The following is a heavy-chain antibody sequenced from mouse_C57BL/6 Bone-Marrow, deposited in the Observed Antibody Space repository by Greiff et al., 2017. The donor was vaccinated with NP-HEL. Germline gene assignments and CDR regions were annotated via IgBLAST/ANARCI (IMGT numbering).Heavy chain of an antibody. J-gene: IGHJ2*01. Sequence: QVQLQQSGAELARPGASVKLSCKASGYTFTSYGISWVKQRTGQGLEWIGEIYPRSGNTYSNEKFKGKATLTADKSSSTAYMELRSLTCEDSAVYFCARGGYCSSARYFDYWGQGTTLTVSS. D-gene: IGHD1-1*01. CDR1: GYTFTSYG. CDR3: ARGGYCSSARYFDY. CDR2: IYPRSGNT. V-gene: IGHV1-81*01.